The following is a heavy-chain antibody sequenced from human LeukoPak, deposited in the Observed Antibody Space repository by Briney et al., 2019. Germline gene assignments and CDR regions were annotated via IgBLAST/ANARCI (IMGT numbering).Heavy chain of an antibody. Sequence: SETLSLTCTVSGGSISSSSHYWGWIRQPPGKGLEWIGSMYYRGSTYHNPSLKSRVTISVDTSKNQFSLKLSSVTAADTAVYYCARDLGRGVNSWGQGTLVTVSS. CDR1: GGSISSSSHY. D-gene: IGHD3-10*01. CDR2: MYYRGST. V-gene: IGHV4-39*07. CDR3: ARDLGRGVNS. J-gene: IGHJ5*02.